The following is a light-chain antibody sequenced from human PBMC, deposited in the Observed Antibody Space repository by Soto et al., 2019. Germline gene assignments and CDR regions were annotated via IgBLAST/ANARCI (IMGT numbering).Light chain of an antibody. CDR2: LGS. Sequence: DIVMTQSPLSMPVTPGEPASISCRSSQSRLHSNGYNYLDWYLQKPGQSPQLLIYLGSNRAYWVPDWISGSGSGTDFKLKIRREEADDVGVYYCMQALHTPTFGQGTKVEIK. CDR3: MQALHTPT. J-gene: IGKJ1*01. CDR1: QSRLHSNGYNY. V-gene: IGKV2-28*01.